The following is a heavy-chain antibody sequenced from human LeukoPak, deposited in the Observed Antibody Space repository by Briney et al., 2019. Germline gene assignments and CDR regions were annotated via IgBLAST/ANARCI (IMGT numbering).Heavy chain of an antibody. V-gene: IGHV3-23*01. CDR2: ISGSGGST. CDR1: GFTFSIYA. CDR3: AKDLETISGAWERSSSGSYDYCYGQDV. J-gene: IGHJ6*02. D-gene: IGHD6-19*01. Sequence: AGGSLRLSCEASGFTFSIYAMTWVRQAPGKGLEWVSAISGSGGSTYYADSVKGRFTISRDNSKNTLYLQMNSLRAEDTAVYYCAKDLETISGAWERSSSGSYDYCYGQDVWGQGTTVTVSS.